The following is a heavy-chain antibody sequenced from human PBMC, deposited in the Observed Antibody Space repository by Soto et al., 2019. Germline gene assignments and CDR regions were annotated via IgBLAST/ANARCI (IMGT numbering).Heavy chain of an antibody. V-gene: IGHV1-69*06. D-gene: IGHD6-13*01. CDR2: VIPIFGSA. Sequence: QVQLVQSGAEVKKPGSSVKVSCKASGGTFNNYGISWVRQAPGQGLEWRGGVIPIFGSAKDTEFFRGRITITADTATSNAYMELSSLKYEDRAVYYCATQAVAGATGHGMDVWGQGTTVTVSS. CDR1: GGTFNNYG. CDR3: ATQAVAGATGHGMDV. J-gene: IGHJ6*02.